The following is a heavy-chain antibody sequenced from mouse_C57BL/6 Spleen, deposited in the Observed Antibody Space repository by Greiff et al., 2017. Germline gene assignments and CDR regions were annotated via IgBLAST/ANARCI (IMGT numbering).Heavy chain of an antibody. CDR1: GYTFTDYA. Sequence: VQLQQSGPELVRPGVSVKISCKGSGYTFTDYAMHWVKQSHAKILEWIGVISTYYGDASYNQKFKDKATMTVDQSSSTAYMELARLTSEDSAVYYCARWRYYGSGGYYFDYWGQGTTLTVSS. CDR2: ISTYYGDA. CDR3: ARWRYYGSGGYYFDY. V-gene: IGHV1-67*01. D-gene: IGHD1-1*01. J-gene: IGHJ2*01.